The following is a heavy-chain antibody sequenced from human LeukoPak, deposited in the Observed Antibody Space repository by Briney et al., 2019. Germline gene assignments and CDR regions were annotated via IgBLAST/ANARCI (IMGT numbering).Heavy chain of an antibody. Sequence: GESLKISCKGSGYSFTSYWIGWVRQMPGKGLEWMGIIYPGDSDTRYSPSFQGQVTISADKSISTAYLQWSSLKASDTAMYYCARRYYYGSGRLDAFDIWGQGTMVTVSS. CDR2: IYPGDSDT. CDR1: GYSFTSYW. V-gene: IGHV5-51*01. CDR3: ARRYYYGSGRLDAFDI. J-gene: IGHJ3*02. D-gene: IGHD3-10*01.